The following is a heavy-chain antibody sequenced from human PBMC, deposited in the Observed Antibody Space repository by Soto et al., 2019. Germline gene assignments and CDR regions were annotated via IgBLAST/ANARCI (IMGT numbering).Heavy chain of an antibody. Sequence: QVQLVQSGTEVKKPGASVKVSCKASGYTFLHYGIGWVRQAPGQGLEWVGWIGAYKGDTDYAQKFQGLVTMTANTSTSTAFMELRSLRSDDTALYFCVRLGDSYGYRGSYYFDYWGQGTLVTVSS. V-gene: IGHV1-18*01. D-gene: IGHD1-26*01. CDR2: IGAYKGDT. J-gene: IGHJ4*02. CDR3: VRLGDSYGYRGSYYFDY. CDR1: GYTFLHYG.